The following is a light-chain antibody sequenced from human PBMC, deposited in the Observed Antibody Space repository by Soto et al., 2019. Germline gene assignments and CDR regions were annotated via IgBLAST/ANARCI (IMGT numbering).Light chain of an antibody. CDR3: QQSYSTLT. CDR1: QGIRND. V-gene: IGKV1-17*01. J-gene: IGKJ4*01. Sequence: DIQMTQSPSSLSASVGDRVTITCRASQGIRNDLDWYQQRPGKAPKRLIYVASSLQSGVPSRFSGSGSGTDFTLTISCLQSEDFATYYCQQSYSTLTFGGGTKVDIK. CDR2: VAS.